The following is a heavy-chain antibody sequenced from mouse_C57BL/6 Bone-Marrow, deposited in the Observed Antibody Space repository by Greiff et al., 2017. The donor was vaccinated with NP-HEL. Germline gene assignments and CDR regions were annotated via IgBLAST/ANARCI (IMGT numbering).Heavy chain of an antibody. J-gene: IGHJ3*01. CDR3: ARDGDGDDRTWFAY. D-gene: IGHD2-2*01. V-gene: IGHV5-4*01. Sequence: EVQGVESGGGLVKPGGSLKLSCAASGFTFSSYAMSWVRQTPEKRLEWVATISDGGSYTYYPANVKGRFTISRDNAKNNLYLQMSHLKSEDTAMYYCARDGDGDDRTWFAYWGQGTLVTVSA. CDR1: GFTFSSYA. CDR2: ISDGGSYT.